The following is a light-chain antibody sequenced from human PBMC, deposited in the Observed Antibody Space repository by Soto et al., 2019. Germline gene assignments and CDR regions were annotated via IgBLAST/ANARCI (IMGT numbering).Light chain of an antibody. J-gene: IGKJ1*01. V-gene: IGKV1-5*03. CDR3: QHYNSYSEA. Sequence: DIQMTQSPSTLSGSVGDRVTITCRASQTISSWLAWYQQKPGKAPKLLIYKASTLKSGVPSRVSGSGSGTEFTLTISSLQPDDFATYYCQHYNSYSEAFGQGTKGGYQ. CDR1: QTISSW. CDR2: KAS.